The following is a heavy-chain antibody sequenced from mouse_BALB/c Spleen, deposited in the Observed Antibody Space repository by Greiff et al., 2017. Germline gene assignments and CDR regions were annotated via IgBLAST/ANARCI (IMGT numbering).Heavy chain of an antibody. CDR2: IYWDDDK. D-gene: IGHD2-12*01. Sequence: QVTLKVSGPGILQPSQTLSLTCSFSGFSLSTSGMGVSWIRQPSGKGLEWLAHIYWDDDKRYNPSLKSRLTISKDTSRNQVFLKITSVDTADTATYYCARRFYTAMDYWGQGTSVTVSS. CDR3: ARRFYTAMDY. J-gene: IGHJ4*01. CDR1: GFSLSTSGMG. V-gene: IGHV8-12*01.